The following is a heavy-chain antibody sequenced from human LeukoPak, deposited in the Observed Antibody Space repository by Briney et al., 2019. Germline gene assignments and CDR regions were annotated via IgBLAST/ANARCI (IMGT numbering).Heavy chain of an antibody. J-gene: IGHJ4*02. D-gene: IGHD1-26*01. CDR1: GFTFSSHW. CDR2: IRGDGGLF. CDR3: ARDEVGAPPIDY. Sequence: GGSLRLSWEGSGFTFSSHWMHWVRQAPGKGLGWVSNIRGDGGLFGYADSVKGRFAVSRDNARNTLYLHMNSLRAEDTAVYYCARDEVGAPPIDYWGQGVLVTVSS. V-gene: IGHV3-74*01.